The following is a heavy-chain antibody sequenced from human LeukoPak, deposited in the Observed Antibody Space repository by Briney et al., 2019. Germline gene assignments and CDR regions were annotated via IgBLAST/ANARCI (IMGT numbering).Heavy chain of an antibody. J-gene: IGHJ4*02. CDR1: GFIFSSYA. D-gene: IGHD3-16*01. V-gene: IGHV3-23*01. CDR3: VKETGPFGV. CDR2: ISGSGGTT. Sequence: GGSLRFSCAASGFIFSSYAMGWVRQAPGKGLEWVSVISGSGGTTYYGDSVKGRFTISRDNSRNTLSLQMNSLKAEDTAVYYCVKETGPFGVWGQRTLVTVSS.